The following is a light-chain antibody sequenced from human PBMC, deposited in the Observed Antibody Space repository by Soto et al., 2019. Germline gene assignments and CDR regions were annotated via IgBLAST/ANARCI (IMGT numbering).Light chain of an antibody. CDR2: GAS. Sequence: EIVMTQCTATLSVSPGERASLSCRASQSVSSYLAWYQQIPGQAPRLPIYGASTRATGIPARFTGSGSGTEFTLTISSLQSEDFAVYYCQQYNNWPWTFGQGTKVDIK. CDR3: QQYNNWPWT. J-gene: IGKJ1*01. V-gene: IGKV3-15*01. CDR1: QSVSSY.